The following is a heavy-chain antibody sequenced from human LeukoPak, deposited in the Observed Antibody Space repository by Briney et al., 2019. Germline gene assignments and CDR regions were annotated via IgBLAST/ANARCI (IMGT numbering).Heavy chain of an antibody. CDR3: ARGPDSYGSFDY. CDR1: GFTFSSYW. CDR2: INSDGSST. V-gene: IGHV3-74*01. D-gene: IGHD5-18*01. Sequence: PGGSLRLSCAASGFTFSSYWMHWVRQAPGKGLVRVSRINSDGSSTTYADSVKGRFTISRDNAKNTLYLQMNSLRAEDTAVYYCARGPDSYGSFDYWGQGTLVTVSS. J-gene: IGHJ4*02.